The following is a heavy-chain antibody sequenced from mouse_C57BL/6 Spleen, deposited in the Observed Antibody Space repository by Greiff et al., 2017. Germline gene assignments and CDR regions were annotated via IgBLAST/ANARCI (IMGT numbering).Heavy chain of an antibody. V-gene: IGHV5-17*01. CDR2: ISSGSSTI. CDR1: GFTFSDYG. J-gene: IGHJ2*01. Sequence: EVKLVESGGGLVKPGGSLKLSCAASGFTFSDYGMHWVRQAPEKGLEWVAYISSGSSTIYYADTVKGRFTISRDNAKNTLFLQMTSMRSEDTTIDYCARRFYFDYWGQGTTLTVSS. CDR3: ARRFYFDY.